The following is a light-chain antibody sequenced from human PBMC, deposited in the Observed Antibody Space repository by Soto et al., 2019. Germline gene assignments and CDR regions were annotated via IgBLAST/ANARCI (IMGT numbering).Light chain of an antibody. CDR1: RDDIGAYDY. V-gene: IGLV2-14*01. J-gene: IGLJ2*01. CDR2: EVT. CDR3: NSYTNSSAVV. Sequence: LAQPASVSGSPGQSITISCAGTRDDIGAYDYVSWYQQHPGNAPKLLVYEVTNRPSGVSDRFSGSKSGNTASLTISGLQAEDEADYYCNSYTNSSAVVFGGGTKVTVL.